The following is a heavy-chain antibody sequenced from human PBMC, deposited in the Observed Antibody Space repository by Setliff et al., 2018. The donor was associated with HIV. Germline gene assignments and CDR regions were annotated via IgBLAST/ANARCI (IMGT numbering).Heavy chain of an antibody. CDR2: IHHSGIT. V-gene: IGHV4-34*01. D-gene: IGHD2-2*01. Sequence: ETLSLTCAVYGGSFSGYYWGWIRQPPGKGLEWIGEIHHSGITNYNPSLKSRVTISIDTSKNQFSLKLSSVTAADTAVYSCARATPFVVVPAAPNYYYYTDVWGKGTTVTVSS. J-gene: IGHJ6*03. CDR3: ARATPFVVVPAAPNYYYYTDV. CDR1: GGSFSGYY.